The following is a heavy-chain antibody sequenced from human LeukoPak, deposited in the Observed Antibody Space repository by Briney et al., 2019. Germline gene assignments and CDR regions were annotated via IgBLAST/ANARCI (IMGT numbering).Heavy chain of an antibody. CDR3: ASLIAPIYCSSTSCHTGDAFDI. Sequence: SETLSLTCAVSGYSISSGYYWGWIRQPPGNGLEWIGSIYHSGSTYYNPSLKSRVTISVDTSKNQFSLKLSSVTAADTAVYYCASLIAPIYCSSTSCHTGDAFDIWGQGTMVTVSS. J-gene: IGHJ3*02. V-gene: IGHV4-38-2*01. D-gene: IGHD2-2*02. CDR2: IYHSGST. CDR1: GYSISSGYY.